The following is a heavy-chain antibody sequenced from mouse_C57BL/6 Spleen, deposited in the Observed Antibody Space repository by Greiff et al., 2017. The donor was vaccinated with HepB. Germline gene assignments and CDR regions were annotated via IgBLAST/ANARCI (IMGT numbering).Heavy chain of an antibody. CDR1: GYSITSGYY. V-gene: IGHV3-6*01. CDR3: ENYDYGGFAY. J-gene: IGHJ3*01. CDR2: ISYDGSN. Sequence: EVHLVESGPGLVKPSQSLSLTCSVTGYSITSGYYWNWIRQFPGNKLEWMGYISYDGSNNYNPSLKNRISITRDTSKNQFFLKLNSVTTEDTATYYCENYDYGGFAYWGQGTLVTVSA. D-gene: IGHD2-4*01.